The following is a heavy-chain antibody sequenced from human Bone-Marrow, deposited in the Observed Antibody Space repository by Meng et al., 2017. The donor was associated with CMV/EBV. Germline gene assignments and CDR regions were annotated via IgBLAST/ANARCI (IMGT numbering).Heavy chain of an antibody. CDR1: GYTFTSYY. Sequence: ASVKVSCKASGYTFTSYYMHWVRQAPGQGLEWMGWINPNSGGTNYAQKFQGRVTMTRDTSISTAYMELSRLRSDDTAVYYCARSRPAALPNYYYYGMDVWGQGTTVTVSS. V-gene: IGHV1-2*02. CDR3: ARSRPAALPNYYYYGMDV. CDR2: INPNSGGT. J-gene: IGHJ6*02. D-gene: IGHD2-2*01.